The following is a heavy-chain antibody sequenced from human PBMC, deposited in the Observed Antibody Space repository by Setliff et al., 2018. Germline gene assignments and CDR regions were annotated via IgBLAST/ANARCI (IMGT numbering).Heavy chain of an antibody. CDR2: IIHSGST. D-gene: IGHD3-16*02. CDR3: ARLHYDYVWGSYRTSDYYYYYYMDV. CDR1: GGSFSGYY. J-gene: IGHJ6*03. V-gene: IGHV4-34*12. Sequence: SETLSLTCAVYGGSFSGYYWSWIRQPPGKRLEWIGEIIHSGSTNYNPSLKSRVTISMDTSKNQFSLKVSSVTAADTAVYYCARLHYDYVWGSYRTSDYYYYYYMDVWGKGTTVTVSS.